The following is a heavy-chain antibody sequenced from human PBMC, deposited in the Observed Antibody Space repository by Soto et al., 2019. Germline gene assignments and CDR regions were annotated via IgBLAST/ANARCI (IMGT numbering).Heavy chain of an antibody. CDR1: GGSISSYY. V-gene: IGHV4-59*01. J-gene: IGHJ4*02. Sequence: PSETLSLTCTVSGGSISSYYWSWIRQPPGKGLEWIGYIYYSGSTNYNPSLKSRVTISVDTSKNQFSLKLSSVTAADTAVYYCARSQGYFDWLLYDYWGQGTLVTVSS. D-gene: IGHD3-9*01. CDR2: IYYSGST. CDR3: ARSQGYFDWLLYDY.